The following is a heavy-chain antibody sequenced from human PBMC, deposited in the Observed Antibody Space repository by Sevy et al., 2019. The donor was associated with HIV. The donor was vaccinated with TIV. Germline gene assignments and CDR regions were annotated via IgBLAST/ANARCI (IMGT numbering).Heavy chain of an antibody. V-gene: IGHV3-21*01. D-gene: IGHD6-6*01. Sequence: GSLRLSCAASGFTFSSYSMNWVRQAPGKGLEWVSSISGISNYIYYADSVKGRFSISRDNAKNSLYLQMNSLRAEDTAIYYCARGVQTYDAFDIWGQGTMVTVPS. J-gene: IGHJ3*02. CDR2: ISGISNYI. CDR1: GFTFSSYS. CDR3: ARGVQTYDAFDI.